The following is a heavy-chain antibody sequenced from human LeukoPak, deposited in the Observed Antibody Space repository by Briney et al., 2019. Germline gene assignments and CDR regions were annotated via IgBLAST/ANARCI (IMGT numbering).Heavy chain of an antibody. CDR1: GFTFSSYP. V-gene: IGHV3-23*01. J-gene: IGHJ4*02. Sequence: GGSLRLSCIASGFTFSSYPMNWVRQAPGKGLEWVSAISNSGDSTFYADSVKGRFTVSRDNSKNTLYLQMDSLRPEDTAVYYCTREWGTAADYWGQGTLVTVSS. D-gene: IGHD6-13*01. CDR3: TREWGTAADY. CDR2: ISNSGDST.